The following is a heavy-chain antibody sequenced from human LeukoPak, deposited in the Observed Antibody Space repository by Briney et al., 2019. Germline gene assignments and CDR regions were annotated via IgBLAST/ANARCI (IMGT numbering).Heavy chain of an antibody. CDR1: GGSISGYY. J-gene: IGHJ4*02. V-gene: IGHV3-30*18. Sequence: LSLTCTVSGGSISGYYWSWIRQPPGKGLEWVAGISYDGSNKYYADSVKGRFTISRDNSKNTLYLQMNSLRAEDTAVYYCAKVLYDFWSGYYYSPFDYWGQGTLVTVSS. CDR3: AKVLYDFWSGYYYSPFDY. D-gene: IGHD3-3*01. CDR2: ISYDGSNK.